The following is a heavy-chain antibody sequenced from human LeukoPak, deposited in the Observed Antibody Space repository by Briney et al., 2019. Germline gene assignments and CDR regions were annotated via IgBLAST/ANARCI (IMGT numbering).Heavy chain of an antibody. CDR2: IYYSGTT. D-gene: IGHD4-17*01. CDR1: GCSISYYY. CDR3: AREDPQTTVPEGMDV. V-gene: IGHV4-59*01. J-gene: IGHJ6*02. Sequence: SETLSLTCTVSGCSISYYYWSWIRQSPGKGLEWIGYIYYSGTTNYNPSLMSRVTISVDTSKNQFSLQLRSVTAADTAVYYCAREDPQTTVPEGMDVWGQGTTVTVPS.